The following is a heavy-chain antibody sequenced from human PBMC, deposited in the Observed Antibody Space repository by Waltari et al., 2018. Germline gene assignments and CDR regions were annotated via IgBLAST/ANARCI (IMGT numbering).Heavy chain of an antibody. J-gene: IGHJ4*02. CDR2: IDYRGTT. D-gene: IGHD4-17*01. CDR3: ARRRTTLTTYYFDY. V-gene: IGHV4-39*02. CDR1: GGSLVSHDSY. Sequence: QLQLQESGPGLVKPSETLSLPCIVPGGSLVSHDSYRGWIRRPPGKGLEWIASIDYRGTTYYNPSLQSRVTISIDTPKNHFSLRLTSVTAADTAVFFCARRRTTLTTYYFDYWGQGTLVTVSP.